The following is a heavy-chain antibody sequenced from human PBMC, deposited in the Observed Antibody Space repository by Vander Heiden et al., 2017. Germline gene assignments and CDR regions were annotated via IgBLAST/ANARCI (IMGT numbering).Heavy chain of an antibody. CDR3: ASSGAVPSSRAVAGPFDY. J-gene: IGHJ4*02. Sequence: EVQLVESGGGLIQPGGSLRLSCAASGFTVSSNYMSWVRQAPGKGLEWVSVIYSGGSTYYADSVKGRVTISRDNSKNTLYLQMNSLRAEETAVYYCASSGAVPSSRAVAGPFDYWGQGTLVTVSS. CDR2: IYSGGST. V-gene: IGHV3-53*01. D-gene: IGHD6-19*01. CDR1: GFTVSSNY.